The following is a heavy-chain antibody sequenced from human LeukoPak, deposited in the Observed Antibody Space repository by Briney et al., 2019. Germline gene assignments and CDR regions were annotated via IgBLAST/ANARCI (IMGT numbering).Heavy chain of an antibody. D-gene: IGHD3-16*01. CDR3: ARETSQKGAHYMDV. CDR2: IKSKTDGGTT. V-gene: IGHV3-15*01. CDR1: GFTFSNAW. J-gene: IGHJ6*03. Sequence: GGSLRLSCAASGFTFSNAWMSWVRQAPGKGLEWVGRIKSKTDGGTTDYAAPVKGRFTISRDDSKNTLYLQMNSLKTEDTAVYYCARETSQKGAHYMDVWGKGTTVTISS.